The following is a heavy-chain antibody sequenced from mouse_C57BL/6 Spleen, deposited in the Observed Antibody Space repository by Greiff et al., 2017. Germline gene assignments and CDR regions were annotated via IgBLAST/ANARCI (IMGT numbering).Heavy chain of an antibody. CDR1: GFTFSSYA. V-gene: IGHV5-4*01. D-gene: IGHD1-1*01. CDR3: AREAGSSSYAMDY. Sequence: EVMLVESGGGLVKPGGSLKLSCAASGFTFSSYAMPWVRQTPEKSLEWVATISDGGSYTYYPDNVKGRFTISRDNAKNNLYLQMSHLKSEDTAMYYCAREAGSSSYAMDYWGQGTSVTVSS. J-gene: IGHJ4*01. CDR2: ISDGGSYT.